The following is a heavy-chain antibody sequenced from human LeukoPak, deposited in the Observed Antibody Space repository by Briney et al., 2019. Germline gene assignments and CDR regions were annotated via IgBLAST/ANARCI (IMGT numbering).Heavy chain of an antibody. V-gene: IGHV4-59*08. D-gene: IGHD6-6*01. CDR2: IYFSGST. CDR1: GGSISSYY. J-gene: IGHJ4*02. CDR3: ARSEYSSSSGHFDY. Sequence: PSVTLSLTCTVSGGSISSYYWSWIPQPPGKGLEWIGYIYFSGSTHYNPSLKSRVTISVDTSKNQFSLKLSSVTAADTAVYYCARSEYSSSSGHFDYWGQGTLVTVSS.